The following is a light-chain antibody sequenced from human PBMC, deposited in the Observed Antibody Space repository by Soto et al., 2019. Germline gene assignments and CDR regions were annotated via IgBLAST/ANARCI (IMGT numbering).Light chain of an antibody. CDR1: QSLVYSDGNTY. CDR2: KVS. V-gene: IGKV2-30*01. Sequence: DVVITQSPLSLPVTLGQPASISCRSSQSLVYSDGNTYLSWFQLRPGQSPRRLIYKVSNRDSGVPDRFSGSGSGTDFTLTINRVEADDVGVYYCMQGTHWPPVTFGQGTKVDIK. J-gene: IGKJ1*01. CDR3: MQGTHWPPVT.